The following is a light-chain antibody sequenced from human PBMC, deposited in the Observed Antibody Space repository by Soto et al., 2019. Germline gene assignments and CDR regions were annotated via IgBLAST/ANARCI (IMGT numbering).Light chain of an antibody. CDR1: QNISNY. CDR3: KKSYRLWT. CDR2: AAS. V-gene: IGKV1-39*01. J-gene: IGKJ1*01. Sequence: DIQMTQSPSSLSASVGDRVTITCRASQNISNYLNWYQQKPGKAPKVLIYAASSLQSGVTSRFSGSGSGTHFTLTISSLEPEDFATYYYKKSYRLWTFGKGTKVEIK.